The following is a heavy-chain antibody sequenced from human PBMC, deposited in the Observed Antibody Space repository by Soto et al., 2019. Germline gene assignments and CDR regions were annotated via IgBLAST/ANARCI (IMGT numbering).Heavy chain of an antibody. D-gene: IGHD5-18*01. CDR2: IHYSGST. CDR3: ARGFVETAMAFDY. V-gene: IGHV4-31*03. Sequence: QVQLQESGPGLVKPSQTLSLACSVSGASINSGGYFWSWIRHLPGKGLEWIGYIHYSGSTYYNPSLKSRVVMSMDTSKNDFSLKLSSVTAADTAVFYCARGFVETAMAFDYWGQGALVTVSS. CDR1: GASINSGGYF. J-gene: IGHJ4*02.